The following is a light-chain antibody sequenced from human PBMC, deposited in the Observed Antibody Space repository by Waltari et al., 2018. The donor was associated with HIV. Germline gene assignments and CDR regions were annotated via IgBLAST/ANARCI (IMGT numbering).Light chain of an antibody. Sequence: QSVLTQSPSASGTPGQRLTISCSCSSSKIGRNYVYWYQQLPGTAPKLLLYRNNQRPSGVPDRFSGSKSGTSASLAISGLRSEDEAHYYCATWTDSLSGVVFGGGTKLRVL. CDR1: SSKIGRNY. CDR2: RNN. V-gene: IGLV1-47*01. CDR3: ATWTDSLSGVV. J-gene: IGLJ2*01.